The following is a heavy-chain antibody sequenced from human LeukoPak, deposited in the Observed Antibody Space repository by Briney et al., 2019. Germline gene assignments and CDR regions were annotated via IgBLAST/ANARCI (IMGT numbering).Heavy chain of an antibody. CDR3: ARGRGYCSGGSCYFDY. Sequence: PSETLSLTCAVHGGSFSGYYWSWIRQPPGKGLEWIGEINHSGSTNYNPSLKSRVTISVDTSKNQFSLKLSSVTAADTAVYYCARGRGYCSGGSCYFDYWGQGTLVTVSS. J-gene: IGHJ4*02. CDR2: INHSGST. V-gene: IGHV4-34*01. CDR1: GGSFSGYY. D-gene: IGHD2-15*01.